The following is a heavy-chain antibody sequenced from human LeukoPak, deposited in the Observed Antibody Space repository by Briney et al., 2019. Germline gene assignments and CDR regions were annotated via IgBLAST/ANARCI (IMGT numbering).Heavy chain of an antibody. D-gene: IGHD3-16*02. Sequence: SETLSLTCAVYGGSFSGYYWSWLRQPPGKGLEWIGEINHSGSTNYNPSLKSRVTISVDTSKNQFSLKLSSVTAADTAVYYCARGPLRDYVWGSYRSYFFDYWGQGTLVTVSS. V-gene: IGHV4-34*01. J-gene: IGHJ4*02. CDR1: GGSFSGYY. CDR2: INHSGST. CDR3: ARGPLRDYVWGSYRSYFFDY.